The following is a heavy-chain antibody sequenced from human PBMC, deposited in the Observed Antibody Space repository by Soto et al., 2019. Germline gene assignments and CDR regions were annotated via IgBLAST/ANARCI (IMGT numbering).Heavy chain of an antibody. CDR3: ARRGFGSLHGLVDV. CDR2: FQYNGYS. Sequence: QVQLQESGPGLVKPSETLSLTCTVSGGSITNYYCSWFRQPPGKGLEWIGYFQYNGYSAYNRSLKMRVTMYMAKSKTKFSLLLESVTATDTAVYYCARRGFGSLHGLVDVWGQGTTVIVSS. V-gene: IGHV4-59*08. D-gene: IGHD3-10*01. CDR1: GGSITNYY. J-gene: IGHJ6*02.